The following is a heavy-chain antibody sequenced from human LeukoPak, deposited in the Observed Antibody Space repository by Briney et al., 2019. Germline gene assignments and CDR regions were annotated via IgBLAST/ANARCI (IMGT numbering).Heavy chain of an antibody. CDR2: IRSKAYRGTT. D-gene: IGHD5-24*01. CDR3: ARGPIQLWIHNAMDV. J-gene: IGHJ6*02. Sequence: GGSLRLSCSGSGFTFGDHAMSWVRQAPGKGLEWVGFIRSKAYRGTTEYAASVKGRFSISRDDSASIAYLRMNSLKTEDTAVYYCARGPIQLWIHNAMDVWGQGTTVTVSS. CDR1: GFTFGDHA. V-gene: IGHV3-49*04.